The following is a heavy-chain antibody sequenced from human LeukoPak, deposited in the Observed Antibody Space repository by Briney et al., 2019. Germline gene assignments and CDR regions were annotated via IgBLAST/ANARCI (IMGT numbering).Heavy chain of an antibody. J-gene: IGHJ4*02. CDR1: GGTFISYA. CDR3: ARDPPSGWYPFDY. Sequence: SVKDSCKTSGGTFISYAISWVRQAPGQGLEWMGRIIPIFGTAHSAQKFQGRVTITTDESTSTAYMELSSLRSEDTAVYYCARDPPSGWYPFDYWGQGTLVTVSS. V-gene: IGHV1-69*05. D-gene: IGHD6-19*01. CDR2: IIPIFGTA.